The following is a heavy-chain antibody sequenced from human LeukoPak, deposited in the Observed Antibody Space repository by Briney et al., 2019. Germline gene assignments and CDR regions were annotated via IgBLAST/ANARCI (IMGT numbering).Heavy chain of an antibody. V-gene: IGHV4-34*01. CDR3: ARGSTRWSRYCSGGSCYSYFDY. CDR1: GGSFSGYY. Sequence: SETLSLTCAVYGGSFSGYYWSWIRQPPGKGLEWIGEINHSGSTNYNPSLKSRVTISVDTSKNQFSLKLSSVTAADTAVYYCARGSTRWSRYCSGGSCYSYFDYWGQRTLVTVSS. CDR2: INHSGST. D-gene: IGHD2-15*01. J-gene: IGHJ4*02.